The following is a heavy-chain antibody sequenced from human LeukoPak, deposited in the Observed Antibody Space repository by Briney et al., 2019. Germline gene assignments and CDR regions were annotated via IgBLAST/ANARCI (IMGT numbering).Heavy chain of an antibody. V-gene: IGHV3-74*01. Sequence: QPGGSLRLPCAASGFPFRSHWMHWVRQVPGKGLVWVSHISTDGTTTNYADSVKGRFTISRDNAKDTLYLQSNSLRAEDTAIYYCARSLGYSSGGWGQGTLVTVSS. CDR2: ISTDGTTT. CDR3: ARSLGYSSGG. CDR1: GFPFRSHW. J-gene: IGHJ4*02. D-gene: IGHD2-15*01.